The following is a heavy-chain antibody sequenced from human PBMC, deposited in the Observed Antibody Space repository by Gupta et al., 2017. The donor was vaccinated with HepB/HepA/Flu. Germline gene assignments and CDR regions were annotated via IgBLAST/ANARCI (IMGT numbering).Heavy chain of an antibody. J-gene: IGHJ6*02. CDR2: IAYDGSNK. Sequence: QVQLVESGGGVVQPGRSLRLSCAASGFTFSSYGMHWVRQAPGQGLEWVAVIAYDGSNKYYADSVKGRFTISRDNSKNTLYLQMNSLRAEETAVYYCAKGGGATVTTGYYYYGMDVWGQGTTVTVSS. CDR3: AKGGGATVTTGYYYYGMDV. V-gene: IGHV3-30*18. D-gene: IGHD4-17*01. CDR1: GFTFSSYG.